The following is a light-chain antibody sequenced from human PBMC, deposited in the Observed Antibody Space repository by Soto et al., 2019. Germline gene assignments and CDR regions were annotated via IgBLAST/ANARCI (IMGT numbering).Light chain of an antibody. Sequence: QSVLTQPPSVSGAPGQRVTISCTGSSSNIGAGCDVHWYQQLPGTAPKLLIYRNTNRPSGVPDRFSGSKSGTSASLAITGLQAEDEADYYCQSCDSSLSGSGVFGTGTKVTVL. J-gene: IGLJ1*01. V-gene: IGLV1-40*01. CDR1: SSNIGAGCD. CDR3: QSCDSSLSGSGV. CDR2: RNT.